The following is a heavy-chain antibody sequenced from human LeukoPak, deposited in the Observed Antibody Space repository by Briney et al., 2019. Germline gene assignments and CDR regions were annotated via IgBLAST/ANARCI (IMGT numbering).Heavy chain of an antibody. D-gene: IGHD3-22*01. CDR3: AKTYDSSGYIPFDY. V-gene: IGHV3-23*01. CDR2: ISGSGGST. J-gene: IGHJ4*02. CDR1: GVTFSSYA. Sequence: GGSLRLSCAASGVTFSSYAMSWVRQAPGKGRGGVSAISGSGGSTYYADSVKGRFTISRHNSKNTLYLQMNSLRAEDTAVYYCAKTYDSSGYIPFDYWGQGTLVTVSS.